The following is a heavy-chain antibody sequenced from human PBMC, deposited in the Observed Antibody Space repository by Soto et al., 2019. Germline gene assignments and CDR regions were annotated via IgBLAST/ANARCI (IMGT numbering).Heavy chain of an antibody. V-gene: IGHV4-31*03. Sequence: QVQLQESGPGLVKPSQTLSLTCTVSGGSISSGGYYWSWIRQHPGNGLEWIGYIYYSGSTYYNPSLKSRVTISVDTSKNQFSPKLSSVTAADTAVYYCARDRVGAAQAPIFDYWGQGTLVTVSS. CDR2: IYYSGST. CDR1: GGSISSGGYY. CDR3: ARDRVGAAQAPIFDY. D-gene: IGHD6-13*01. J-gene: IGHJ4*02.